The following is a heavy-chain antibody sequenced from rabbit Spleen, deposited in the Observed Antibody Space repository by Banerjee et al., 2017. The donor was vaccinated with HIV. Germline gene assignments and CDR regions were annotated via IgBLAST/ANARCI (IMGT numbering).Heavy chain of an antibody. J-gene: IGHJ4*01. CDR3: ARDGSGWGANFNL. CDR1: GFSFSNKYV. CDR2: INTSSGNT. D-gene: IGHD4-1*01. V-gene: IGHV1S45*01. Sequence: QEQLEESGGDLVKPEGSLTLTCTASGFSFSNKYVMCWVRQAPGKGLEWIACINTSSGNTVYANWAKGRFTISKPSSTTVTLQMTSLTAADTATYFCARDGSGWGANFNLWGPGTLVTVS.